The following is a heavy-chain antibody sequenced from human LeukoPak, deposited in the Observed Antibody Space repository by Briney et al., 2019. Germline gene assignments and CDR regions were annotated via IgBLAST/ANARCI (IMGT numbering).Heavy chain of an antibody. Sequence: ASVKVSCKASGYTFTGYYMHWLRQAPGQGLEWMGWINPNSGGTNYAQKFQGRVTMTRDTSISTAYMELSRLRSDDTAVYYCKIGDFWSGYSINNWFDPWGQGTLVTVSS. D-gene: IGHD3-3*01. J-gene: IGHJ5*02. CDR1: GYTFTGYY. CDR3: KIGDFWSGYSINNWFDP. CDR2: INPNSGGT. V-gene: IGHV1-2*02.